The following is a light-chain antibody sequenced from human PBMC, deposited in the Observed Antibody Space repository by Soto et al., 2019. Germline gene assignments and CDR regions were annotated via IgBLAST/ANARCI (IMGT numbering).Light chain of an antibody. CDR1: QSVSSTY. V-gene: IGKV3-20*01. Sequence: EIVLTQSPGTLSLSPGERATLSCRASQSVSSTYLAWYQQKPGQAPRLLIYGASSRATGTPDKFSGSGSGKDFTLTISRLEPEDFSVYYCPQYGASPIYTFCQGTKLEIK. J-gene: IGKJ2*01. CDR3: PQYGASPIYT. CDR2: GAS.